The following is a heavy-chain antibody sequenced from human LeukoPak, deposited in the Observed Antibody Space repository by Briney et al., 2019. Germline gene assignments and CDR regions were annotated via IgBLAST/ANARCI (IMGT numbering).Heavy chain of an antibody. V-gene: IGHV4-34*01. J-gene: IGHJ4*02. CDR3: ARAVAGPPLSY. Sequence: SETLSLTCAVYGGSFSGYYWSWIRQPPGKGLEWIGEINHSGSTNYNPSIKSRVTISVDTSKNQFSLKLSSVTAADTAVYYCARAVAGPPLSYWGQGNLVTVSS. CDR1: GGSFSGYY. CDR2: INHSGST. D-gene: IGHD6-19*01.